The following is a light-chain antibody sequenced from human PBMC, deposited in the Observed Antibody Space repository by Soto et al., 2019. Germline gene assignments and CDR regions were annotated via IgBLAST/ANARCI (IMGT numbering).Light chain of an antibody. V-gene: IGLV2-23*01. CDR2: EAT. CDR1: SRDVGGYNL. Sequence: QSALTQPASVSGSPGQSITITCTGTSRDVGGYNLVSWHQQYAGKAPKLIIYEATKRPSGVSDRLSGSKSGNTASLTISGLQAEDEADYYCCSYAGSSTYVFGTGTKLTVL. J-gene: IGLJ1*01. CDR3: CSYAGSSTYV.